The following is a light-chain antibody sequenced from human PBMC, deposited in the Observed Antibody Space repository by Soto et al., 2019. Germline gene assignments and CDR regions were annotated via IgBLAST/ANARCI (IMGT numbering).Light chain of an antibody. J-gene: IGLJ1*01. V-gene: IGLV1-47*01. CDR2: RNN. CDR1: SSKIGSNY. Sequence: QSVLTHPPSVSVTPGRRVTISCSGSSSKIGSNYVYWYQQLPGTAPKLLIYRNNPRPSGVPARFSGSKSGTSASLAISGLRSEDEADYYCAAWDDSLSGYVFGTGTKVTVL. CDR3: AAWDDSLSGYV.